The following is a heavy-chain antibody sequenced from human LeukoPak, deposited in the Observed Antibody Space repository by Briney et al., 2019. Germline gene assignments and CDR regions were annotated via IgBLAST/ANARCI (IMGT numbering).Heavy chain of an antibody. D-gene: IGHD1-26*01. CDR2: IYYSGST. CDR3: ARQSGRYSEYYFDY. J-gene: IGHJ4*02. V-gene: IGHV4-59*08. Sequence: PSETLSLTCTVSGGSISSYYWSWIRQPPGKGLEWIGYIYYSGSTNYNPSLKSRVTIFVDTSKNQFSLKLSSVTAADTAVYYCARQSGRYSEYYFDYWGQGTPVTVSS. CDR1: GGSISSYY.